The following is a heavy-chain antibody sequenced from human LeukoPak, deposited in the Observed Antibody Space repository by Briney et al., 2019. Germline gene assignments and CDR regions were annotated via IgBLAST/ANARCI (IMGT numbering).Heavy chain of an antibody. Sequence: GGSLRLSCAASGFTVSSNYMSGVRQAPGKGLEWVSVIYSGGSTYNAASVKGRFTISRDNSKNALYLQMNSLRAEDTAVYYCARDQKGFDYWGQGTLVTASS. J-gene: IGHJ4*02. CDR2: IYSGGST. CDR1: GFTVSSNY. CDR3: ARDQKGFDY. V-gene: IGHV3-53*01.